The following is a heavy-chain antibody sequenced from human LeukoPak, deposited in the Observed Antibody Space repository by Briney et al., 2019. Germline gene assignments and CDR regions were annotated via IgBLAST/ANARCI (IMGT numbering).Heavy chain of an antibody. CDR1: DDSIISDYY. V-gene: IGHV4-38-2*02. D-gene: IGHD1-14*01. CDR2: IFRAANT. CDR3: TRDSEVRWFYS. J-gene: IGHJ5*01. Sequence: SETLSLTCSVSDDSIISDYYWGWIRQSPGKGLEWIGSIFRAANTYYNPSLKSRVTISMDMSKNVFSLKLTSVTAADTAVYYCTRDSEVRWFYSWGQGTLITVSS.